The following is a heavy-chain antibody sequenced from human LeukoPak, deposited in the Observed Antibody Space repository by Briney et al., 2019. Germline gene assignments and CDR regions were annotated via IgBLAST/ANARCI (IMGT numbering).Heavy chain of an antibody. Sequence: ASVKVSCKASGYTFTSYAMHWVRQAPGQRLEWMGWINAGNGNTKYSQKSQGRVTITRDTSASTAYMELSSLRSEDTAVYYCARGGAGYYKLPTYWGQGTLVTVSS. CDR3: ARGGAGYYKLPTY. D-gene: IGHD3-9*01. V-gene: IGHV1-3*01. CDR2: INAGNGNT. CDR1: GYTFTSYA. J-gene: IGHJ4*02.